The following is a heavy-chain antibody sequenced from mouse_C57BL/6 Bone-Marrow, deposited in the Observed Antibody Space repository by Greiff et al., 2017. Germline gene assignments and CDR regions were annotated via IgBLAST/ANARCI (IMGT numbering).Heavy chain of an antibody. CDR3: AFPGSSWAY. Sequence: VKLVESGAELARPGASVKLSCKASGYTFTSYGISWVKQRTGQGLEWIGEIYPRSGNTYYNEKFKGKATLTADKSSSTAYMELRSLTSEDSAVYFCAFPGSSWAYWGQGTLVTVSA. CDR2: IYPRSGNT. D-gene: IGHD1-1*01. J-gene: IGHJ3*01. CDR1: GYTFTSYG. V-gene: IGHV1-81*01.